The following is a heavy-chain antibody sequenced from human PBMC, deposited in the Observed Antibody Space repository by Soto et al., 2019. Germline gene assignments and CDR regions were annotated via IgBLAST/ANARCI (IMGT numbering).Heavy chain of an antibody. Sequence: QVQLVQSGAEVKKPGSSVKVSCKASGGTFSSYTISWMRQAPVQGLEWMGRIIPILGIANYAQKFQGRVTITADQSTSTAYMQLSSLSSEYTAVYYCARAEKTTVTTAAARRNDYWGQGTLVTVSS. D-gene: IGHD4-17*01. CDR1: GGTFSSYT. J-gene: IGHJ4*02. CDR2: IIPILGIA. V-gene: IGHV1-69*02. CDR3: ARAEKTTVTTAAARRNDY.